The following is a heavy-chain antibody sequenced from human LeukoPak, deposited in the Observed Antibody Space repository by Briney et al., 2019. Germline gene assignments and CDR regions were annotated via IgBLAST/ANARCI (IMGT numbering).Heavy chain of an antibody. CDR2: ISSSSSYI. CDR3: AREGRRGAADY. J-gene: IGHJ4*01. V-gene: IGHV3-21*01. D-gene: IGHD1-26*01. CDR1: GFTFSSYS. Sequence: GGSLRLSCAASGFTFSSYSMNWVRQAPGKGLEWVSSISSSSSYIYYADSVKGRFTISRDNAKNSLYLQMNSLRAEDTAVYYCAREGRRGAADYWGQEPWSPSPQ.